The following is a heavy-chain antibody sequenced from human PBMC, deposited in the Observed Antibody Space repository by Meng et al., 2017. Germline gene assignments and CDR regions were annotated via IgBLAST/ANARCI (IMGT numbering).Heavy chain of an antibody. D-gene: IGHD3-22*01. CDR3: ATMIVVNY. J-gene: IGHJ4*02. CDR2: ISYDGSNK. CDR1: GFNFSSYA. V-gene: IGHV3-30*01. Sequence: VEMVGSGGGGVQPGRSLRFSCEAPGFNFSSYAMHWVRQAPGKGLEWVAVISYDGSNKYYADSVKGRFTISRDNSKNTLYLQMNSLRAEDMAVYYCATMIVVNYWGQGTLVTVSS.